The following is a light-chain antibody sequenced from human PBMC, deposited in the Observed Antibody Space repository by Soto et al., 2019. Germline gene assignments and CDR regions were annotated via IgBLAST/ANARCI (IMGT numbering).Light chain of an antibody. CDR2: DSS. Sequence: ETALTPSPATMSLSPGESATLSCRASQNVSSYLAWYQQKPGQAPGLLIYDSSKRATGSPVRFSGSGSGTDLTLTIGRLEPEDFAVYYCQWRGNWLRITIGEGARLEIK. V-gene: IGKV3-11*01. J-gene: IGKJ5*01. CDR1: QNVSSY. CDR3: QWRGNWLRIT.